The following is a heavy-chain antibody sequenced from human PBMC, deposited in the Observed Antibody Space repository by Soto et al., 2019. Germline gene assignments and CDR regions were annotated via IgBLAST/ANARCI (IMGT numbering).Heavy chain of an antibody. CDR1: GFIFDDHA. V-gene: IGHV3-53*01. Sequence: GGSLRLSCTASGFIFDDHAMHWVRLAPGKGLEWVSVIYSGGSTYYADSVKGRFTISRDNSKNTLYLQMNSLRAEDTAVYYCAREAGSGWFDPWGQGTLVTVSS. CDR3: AREAGSGWFDP. CDR2: IYSGGST. J-gene: IGHJ5*02. D-gene: IGHD6-19*01.